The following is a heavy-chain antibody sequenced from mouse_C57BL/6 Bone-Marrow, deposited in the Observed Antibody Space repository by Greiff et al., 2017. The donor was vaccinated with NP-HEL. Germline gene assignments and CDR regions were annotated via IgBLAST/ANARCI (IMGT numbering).Heavy chain of an antibody. CDR3: ARANWENYFDY. CDR2: ISYSGST. CDR1: GYSITSGYD. D-gene: IGHD4-1*01. Sequence: VQLKESGPGMVKPSQSLSLTCTVTGYSITSGYDWHWIRHLPGNKLEWMGYISYSGSTNYNPPLKNRISFTPDTTKNHFFLKLNSVTTEATATSYCARANWENYFDYWGQGTTLTVSS. J-gene: IGHJ2*01. V-gene: IGHV3-1*01.